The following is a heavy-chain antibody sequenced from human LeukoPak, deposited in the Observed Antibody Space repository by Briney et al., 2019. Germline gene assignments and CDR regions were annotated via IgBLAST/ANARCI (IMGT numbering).Heavy chain of an antibody. CDR2: IRYDGSNK. J-gene: IGHJ1*01. CDR1: GFTFSSYG. CDR3: ARGYHTMTTDFQH. V-gene: IGHV3-30*02. Sequence: GGSLRLSCAASGFTFSSYGMHWVRQAPGKGLEWVAFIRYDGSNKYYADSVKGRFTISRDNSKNTLYLQMNSLRAEDTAVYYCARGYHTMTTDFQHWGQGTLVTVSS. D-gene: IGHD4-11*01.